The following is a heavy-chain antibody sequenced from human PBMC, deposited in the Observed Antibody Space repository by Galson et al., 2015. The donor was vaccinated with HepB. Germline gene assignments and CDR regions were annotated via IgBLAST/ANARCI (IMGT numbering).Heavy chain of an antibody. J-gene: IGHJ4*02. Sequence: SLRLSCAVSGFSFSYYGMHWVRQAPGKGLEWVSSISGSYTIYYADSVKGRFTISRDNAKNSLYLQMNSLRDEDTAVYYCARRSSGNSFDYWGRGTLVTVSS. CDR2: ISGSYTI. D-gene: IGHD1-26*01. CDR3: ARRSSGNSFDY. CDR1: GFSFSYYG. V-gene: IGHV3-69-1*01.